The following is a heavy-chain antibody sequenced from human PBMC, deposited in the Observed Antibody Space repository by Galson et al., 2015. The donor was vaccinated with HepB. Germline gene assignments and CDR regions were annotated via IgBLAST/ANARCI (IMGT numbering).Heavy chain of an antibody. Sequence: SLRLSCAASGFTFSSYSMNWVRQAPGKGLEWVSSISSSSSYIYYADSVKGRFTISRDNAKNSLYLQMNSLRAEDTAVYYCARGAYGSGSYYPYYFDYWGQGTLVTVSS. D-gene: IGHD3-10*01. CDR1: GFTFSSYS. V-gene: IGHV3-21*01. CDR3: ARGAYGSGSYYPYYFDY. CDR2: ISSSSSYI. J-gene: IGHJ4*02.